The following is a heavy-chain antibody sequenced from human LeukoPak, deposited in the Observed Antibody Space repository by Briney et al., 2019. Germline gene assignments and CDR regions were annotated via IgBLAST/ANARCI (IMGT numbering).Heavy chain of an antibody. Sequence: SETLSLTCAVSGGSISSSNWWSWVRQPPGKGLEWIGEIYHSGSTNYNPSLKSRVTISVDKSKNQFSLKLSSVTAADTAVYYCARGLYGSGSTSFDYWGQGTLVTVSS. CDR1: GGSISSSNW. V-gene: IGHV4-4*02. CDR2: IYHSGST. CDR3: ARGLYGSGSTSFDY. D-gene: IGHD3-10*01. J-gene: IGHJ4*02.